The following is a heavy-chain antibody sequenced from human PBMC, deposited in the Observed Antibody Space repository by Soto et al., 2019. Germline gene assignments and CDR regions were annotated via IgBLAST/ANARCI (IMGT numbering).Heavy chain of an antibody. V-gene: IGHV1-2*02. CDR3: ARVAHPGWCVP. CDR1: GYSFTDYY. Sequence: QVHLVQSGAEVKKPGASVKVSCKASGYSFTDYYMHWVRQASGQGLGWMGWTNTKTGGTNNAQRVQARVTEAADTPINTAYMEFRSLRSGDTAVYYCARVAHPGWCVPWGQGTVVTVSS. D-gene: IGHD2-8*01. CDR2: TNTKTGGT. J-gene: IGHJ5*02.